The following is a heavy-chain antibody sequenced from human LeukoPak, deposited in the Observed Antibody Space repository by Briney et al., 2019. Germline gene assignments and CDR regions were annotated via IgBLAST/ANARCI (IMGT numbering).Heavy chain of an antibody. Sequence: SETLSLTCAVYGGSFSGYYWSGIRQPPGKGLEWIGEINHSGSTNYNPSLKSRVTISVDTSKNQFSLKLSSVTAADTAVYYCARGRRSSGRGWFDPWGQGTLVTVSS. J-gene: IGHJ5*02. D-gene: IGHD6-19*01. CDR3: ARGRRSSGRGWFDP. V-gene: IGHV4-34*01. CDR2: INHSGST. CDR1: GGSFSGYY.